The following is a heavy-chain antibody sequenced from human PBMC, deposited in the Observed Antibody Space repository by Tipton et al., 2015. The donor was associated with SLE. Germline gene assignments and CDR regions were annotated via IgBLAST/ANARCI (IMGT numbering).Heavy chain of an antibody. D-gene: IGHD3-3*01. CDR3: ARSPVDYWNGYSA. CDR1: GFTFRTYW. Sequence: SLRLSCTASGFTFRTYWMHRVRQVPGKGLVWVARINTDGSSANYADSVKGRFTISRDNSKISLYLQMNGLRAEDTAVYYCARSPVDYWNGYSAWGQGTLVAVSS. V-gene: IGHV3-74*01. J-gene: IGHJ4*02. CDR2: INTDGSSA.